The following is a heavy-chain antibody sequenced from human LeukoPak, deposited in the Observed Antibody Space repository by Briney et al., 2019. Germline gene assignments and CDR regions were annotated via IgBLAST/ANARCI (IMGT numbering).Heavy chain of an antibody. D-gene: IGHD6-13*01. CDR1: GFTFSDYS. J-gene: IGHJ4*02. Sequence: TGGSLRLSCAASGFTFSDYSMDWVRQAPGKGLEWLAYITTDFTNIHYADSVEGRFTISRDNAKNSLYLQMNNLGADDTAVYYCVRDMTSRSWHAFDFWGQGTLVTVSS. V-gene: IGHV3-48*01. CDR2: ITTDFTNI. CDR3: VRDMTSRSWHAFDF.